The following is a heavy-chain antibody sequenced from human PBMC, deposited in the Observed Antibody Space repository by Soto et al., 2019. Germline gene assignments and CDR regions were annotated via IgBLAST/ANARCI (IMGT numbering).Heavy chain of an antibody. V-gene: IGHV4-59*01. Sequence: PSETLSLTCTVSGGSISSYYWSWIRQPPGKGLEWIGYIYYSGSTNYNPSLKSRVTISVDTSKNQFSLKLSSVTAADTAVYYCARNDYYDSSGYFDYWRQGTLVTVSS. CDR3: ARNDYYDSSGYFDY. D-gene: IGHD3-22*01. J-gene: IGHJ4*02. CDR2: IYYSGST. CDR1: GGSISSYY.